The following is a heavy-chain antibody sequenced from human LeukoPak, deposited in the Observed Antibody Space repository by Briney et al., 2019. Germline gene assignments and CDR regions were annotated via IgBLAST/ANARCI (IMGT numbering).Heavy chain of an antibody. CDR2: ISSSSSYI. D-gene: IGHD7-27*01. V-gene: IGHV3-21*01. J-gene: IGHJ4*02. CDR1: GFTFSSYS. CDR3: ARDKPGEGDY. Sequence: GGSLRLSCAASGFTFSSYSMNWVRQAPGKGLEWVSSISSSSSYIYYADSVKGRFTISRDNAKNSLYLQMNSLRAEDAAVYYCARDKPGEGDYWGQGTLVTVSS.